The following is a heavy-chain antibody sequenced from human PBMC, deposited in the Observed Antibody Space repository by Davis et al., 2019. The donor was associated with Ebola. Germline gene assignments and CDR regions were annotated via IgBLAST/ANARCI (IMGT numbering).Heavy chain of an antibody. CDR2: VYHTGST. D-gene: IGHD4-11*01. Sequence: SETLSLTCTVSSGSIIDANWWSWVRQPPGKGLEWIGQVYHTGSTVYNPSLKSRVTISVDTSKNQFSLKLSSVTAADTAVYYCARVRDDYSNYSNWFDPWGQGTLVTVSS. CDR1: SGSIIDANW. V-gene: IGHV4-4*02. CDR3: ARVRDDYSNYSNWFDP. J-gene: IGHJ5*02.